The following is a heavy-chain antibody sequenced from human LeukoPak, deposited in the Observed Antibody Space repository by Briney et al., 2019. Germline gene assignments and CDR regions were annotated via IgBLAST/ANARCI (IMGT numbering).Heavy chain of an antibody. CDR3: TRGPVAGYYYYMDV. CDR1: GFSFSSNW. CDR2: TNQDASEK. D-gene: IGHD6-19*01. J-gene: IGHJ6*03. Sequence: GGSLRLSCVASGFSFSSNWMGWVRQAPGKGLEWLANTNQDASEKYYVDSVKGRFTISRDNAKNSLFLQMNSLKTEDTAVYYCTRGPVAGYYYYMDVWGKGTTVTISS. V-gene: IGHV3-7*03.